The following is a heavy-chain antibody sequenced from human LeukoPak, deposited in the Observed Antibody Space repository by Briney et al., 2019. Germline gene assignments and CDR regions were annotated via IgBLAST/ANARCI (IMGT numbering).Heavy chain of an antibody. Sequence: SETLSLTCTVSGGSISSYYWSWIRQPPGKGLEWIGYIYYSGSTNYNPSLKSRVTISVDTSKNQFSLKLSSVTAADTAVYYCARVPLGGYYDSSGYYYDAFDIWGQGTMVTVSS. CDR1: GGSISSYY. CDR2: IYYSGST. J-gene: IGHJ3*02. CDR3: ARVPLGGYYDSSGYYYDAFDI. V-gene: IGHV4-59*01. D-gene: IGHD3-22*01.